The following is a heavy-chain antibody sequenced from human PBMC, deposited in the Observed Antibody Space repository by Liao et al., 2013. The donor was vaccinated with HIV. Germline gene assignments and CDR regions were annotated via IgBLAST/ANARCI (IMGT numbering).Heavy chain of an antibody. Sequence: QVRLQQWGAGLLKPSETLSLTCAVYGGSLSGYIWSWVRQSPGTGLEWIGEVNYSGMTNYNPSLKSRVIISIDTFKNQFSLRLTSVTAADTAMYYCTRGSRGTVTPFQYWGQGTLVTVSS. J-gene: IGHJ1*01. CDR3: TRGSRGTVTPFQY. CDR1: GGSLSGYI. V-gene: IGHV4-34*01. CDR2: VNYSGMT. D-gene: IGHD4-17*01.